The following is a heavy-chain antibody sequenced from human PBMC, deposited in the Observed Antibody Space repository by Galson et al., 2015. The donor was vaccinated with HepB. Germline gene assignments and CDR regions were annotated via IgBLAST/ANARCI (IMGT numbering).Heavy chain of an antibody. CDR1: GFTFSTYG. J-gene: IGHJ6*03. CDR3: VKGSSSFNRGNYYYYYMDV. Sequence: SLRLSCAASGFTFSTYGMYWVRQAPGKGLEWVAVISNDGSNKYYADSMKGRFTISRDNSKNTLYLQMNSLTVEDTAMYYCVKGSSSFNRGNYYYYYMDVWGKGTTVTVSS. V-gene: IGHV3-30*18. D-gene: IGHD7-27*01. CDR2: ISNDGSNK.